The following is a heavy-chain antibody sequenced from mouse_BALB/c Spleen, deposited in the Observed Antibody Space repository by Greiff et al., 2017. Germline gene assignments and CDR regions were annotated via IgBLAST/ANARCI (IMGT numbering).Heavy chain of an antibody. CDR2: INPNNGGT. CDR1: GYTFTDYN. CDR3: ARKDDSLYYYAMDY. D-gene: IGHD2-4*01. V-gene: IGHV1-18*01. J-gene: IGHJ4*01. Sequence: VQLQQSGPELVKPGASVKIPCKASGYTFTDYNMDWVKQSHGKSLEWIGDINPNNGGTIYNQKFKGKATLTVDKSSSTAYMERRSLTSEDTAVYYCARKDDSLYYYAMDYWGQGTSVTVSS.